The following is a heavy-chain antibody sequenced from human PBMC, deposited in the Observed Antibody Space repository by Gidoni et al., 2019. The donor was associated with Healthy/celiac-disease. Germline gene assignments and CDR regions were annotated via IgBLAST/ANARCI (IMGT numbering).Heavy chain of an antibody. CDR2: IWYDGSNK. CDR3: ARDLKVVPAAPVHYYYMDV. Sequence: QVQLVESGGGVVQPGRSLRLSCAASGFTFSSYGMHWVRQAPGKGLEWVAVIWYDGSNKYYADSVKGRFTISRDNSKNTLYLQMNSLRAEDTAVYYCARDLKVVPAAPVHYYYMDVWGKGTTVTVSS. CDR1: GFTFSSYG. J-gene: IGHJ6*03. D-gene: IGHD2-2*01. V-gene: IGHV3-33*01.